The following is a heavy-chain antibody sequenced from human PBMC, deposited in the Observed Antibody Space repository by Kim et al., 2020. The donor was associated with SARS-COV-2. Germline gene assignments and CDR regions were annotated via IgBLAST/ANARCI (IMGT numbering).Heavy chain of an antibody. V-gene: IGHV1-69*01. CDR3: AREVGSFDP. Sequence: GTANYARTFQGRVTITADESTSTAYMELSSLRSEETAVYYCAREVGSFDPWGQGTLVTVSS. D-gene: IGHD6-25*01. J-gene: IGHJ5*02. CDR2: GTA.